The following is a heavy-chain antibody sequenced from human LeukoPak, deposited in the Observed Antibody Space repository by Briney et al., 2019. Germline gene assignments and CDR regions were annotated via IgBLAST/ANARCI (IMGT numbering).Heavy chain of an antibody. V-gene: IGHV3-30*04. Sequence: GGSLRLSCAASGFTFSSYAMHWVRQAPGKGLEWVAVISYDGSNKYYADSVKGRFTISRDNSKNTLYLQMNSLRAEDTAVYYCARGETWAAAAGTFIGYWGQGTLVTASS. CDR3: ARGETWAAAAGTFIGY. CDR1: GFTFSSYA. CDR2: ISYDGSNK. J-gene: IGHJ4*02. D-gene: IGHD6-13*01.